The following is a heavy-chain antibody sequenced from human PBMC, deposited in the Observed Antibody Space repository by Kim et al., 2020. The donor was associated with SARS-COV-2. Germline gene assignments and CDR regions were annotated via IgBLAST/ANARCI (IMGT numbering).Heavy chain of an antibody. CDR1: GGSISSSSYY. Sequence: SETLSLTCTVSGGSISSSSYYWGWIRQPPGKGLEWIGSIYYSGSTYYNPSLKSRVTISVDTSKNQFSLKLSSVTAADTAVYYCARGPSPDFDYWGQGTLVTVSS. J-gene: IGHJ4*02. V-gene: IGHV4-39*07. CDR2: IYYSGST. CDR3: ARGPSPDFDY.